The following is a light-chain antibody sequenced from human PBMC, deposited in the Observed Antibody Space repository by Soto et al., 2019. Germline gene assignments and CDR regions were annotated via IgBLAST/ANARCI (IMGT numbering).Light chain of an antibody. V-gene: IGLV1-51*01. CDR1: SSTIGNNY. CDR3: GTWDSNLDNGVV. J-gene: IGLJ2*01. CDR2: DNY. Sequence: QSVLTQPPSVSAAPGQRVTSFCSGSSSTIGNNYVSWYQQLPGTAPILLIYDNYYRPSGIPDRFSGSKSGTSATLVITGVQTGDEADYYCGTWDSNLDNGVVFGGGTKVTVL.